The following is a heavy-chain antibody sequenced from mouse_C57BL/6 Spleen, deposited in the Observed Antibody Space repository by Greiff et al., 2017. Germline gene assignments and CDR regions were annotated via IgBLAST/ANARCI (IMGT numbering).Heavy chain of an antibody. Sequence: QVQLQQSGAELVRPGTSVTLSCKASGYTFTSYWMHWVKQRPGQGLEWIGVIDPSDSYTNYNQKFKGKATLTVDTSSSTAYMQLRSLTSEDSAVYYCARRTTVAPYWYAMDYGGQGTSVTVSS. V-gene: IGHV1-59*01. CDR3: ARRTTVAPYWYAMDY. D-gene: IGHD1-1*01. J-gene: IGHJ4*01. CDR1: GYTFTSYW. CDR2: IDPSDSYT.